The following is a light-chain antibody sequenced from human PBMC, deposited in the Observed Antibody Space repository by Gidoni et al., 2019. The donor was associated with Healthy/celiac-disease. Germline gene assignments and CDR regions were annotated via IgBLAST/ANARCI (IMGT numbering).Light chain of an antibody. CDR1: QRISSY. J-gene: IGKJ3*01. CDR3: QQSYSTLFT. Sequence: DNQMTQSQSSLSASVGDRVTITCRASQRISSYLNWYQQKPGKAPKLLIYAASSLQSGVPSRFSGSGSGTDFTLTISSLQPEDFATYYCQQSYSTLFTFGPGTKVDIK. CDR2: AAS. V-gene: IGKV1-39*01.